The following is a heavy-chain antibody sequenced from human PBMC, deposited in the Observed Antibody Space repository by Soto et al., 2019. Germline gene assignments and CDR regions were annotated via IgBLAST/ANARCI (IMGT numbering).Heavy chain of an antibody. CDR3: ARDVAALDY. CDR1: GYTFPSYA. V-gene: IGHV1-3*01. J-gene: IGHJ4*02. Sequence: ASVKISCRTSGYTFPSYAMHLVRQAPGQRLEWMGWINAGNGNTKYSQKFQGRVTITRDTSASTAYMELSSLRSEDTAVYYCARDVAALDYWGQGTHGHPLL. CDR2: INAGNGNT. D-gene: IGHD6-13*01.